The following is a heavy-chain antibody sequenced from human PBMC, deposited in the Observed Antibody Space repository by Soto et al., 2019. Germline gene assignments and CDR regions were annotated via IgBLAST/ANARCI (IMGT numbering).Heavy chain of an antibody. CDR1: GFTFSSYA. CDR3: ARDPGYSYGYN. Sequence: GGSLRLSCAASGFTFSSYAMHWVRQAPGKGLEWVAVISYDGSNKYYADSVKGRFTISRDNSKNTLYLQMNSLRAEDTAVYYCARDPGYSYGYNWGQGTLVTV. D-gene: IGHD5-18*01. V-gene: IGHV3-30-3*01. CDR2: ISYDGSNK. J-gene: IGHJ4*02.